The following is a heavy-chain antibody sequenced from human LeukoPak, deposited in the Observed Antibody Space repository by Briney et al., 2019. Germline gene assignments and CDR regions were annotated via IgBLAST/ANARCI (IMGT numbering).Heavy chain of an antibody. CDR1: GFTFSSYS. Sequence: PGGSLRLSCGACGFTFSSYSMNWVRQAPGKGLEWVSSISSSSSYIYYADSVKGRFTISRDNAKNSLYLQMNSLRAEDTAVYYCARSGYCTNGVCPQNYWGQGTLVTVSS. V-gene: IGHV3-21*01. CDR2: ISSSSSYI. D-gene: IGHD2-8*01. CDR3: ARSGYCTNGVCPQNY. J-gene: IGHJ4*02.